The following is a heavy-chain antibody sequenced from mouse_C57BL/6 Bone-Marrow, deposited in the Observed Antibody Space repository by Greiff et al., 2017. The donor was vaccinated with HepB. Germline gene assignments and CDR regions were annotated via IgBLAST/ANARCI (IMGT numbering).Heavy chain of an antibody. J-gene: IGHJ4*01. Sequence: EVKLVESGGGLVQPKGSLKLSCAASGFSFNTYAMNWVRQAPGKGLEWVARIRSKSNNYATYYADSVKDRFTISRDDSESMLYLQMNNLKTEDTAMYYCVRNVTTVVEGAMDYWGQGTSVTDSS. CDR2: IRSKSNNYAT. CDR3: VRNVTTVVEGAMDY. D-gene: IGHD1-1*01. CDR1: GFSFNTYA. V-gene: IGHV10-1*01.